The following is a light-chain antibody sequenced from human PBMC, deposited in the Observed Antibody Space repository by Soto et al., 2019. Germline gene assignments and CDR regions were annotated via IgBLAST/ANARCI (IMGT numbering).Light chain of an antibody. CDR3: CSYAGSSTWM. CDR1: SSDVGSYNL. Sequence: QSVLTQPASVSASPGQSITISCTGTSSDVGSYNLLSWYQQHPGKAPKLMIYEGSKRPSGVSNRFSGSKSGNTASLTISGLQAEDEADYYCCSYAGSSTWMFGGGTKLTVL. J-gene: IGLJ3*02. V-gene: IGLV2-23*01. CDR2: EGS.